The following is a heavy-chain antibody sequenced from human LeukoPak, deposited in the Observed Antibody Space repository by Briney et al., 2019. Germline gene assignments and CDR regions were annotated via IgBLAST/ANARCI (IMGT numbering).Heavy chain of an antibody. CDR3: AKGHGDYLYFDY. V-gene: IGHV3-30*18. Sequence: PGGSLRLSCAASGFTLCSYGMPWVRQAPGKGLEGGGGISYDGSNKYYAHSAKGRFTISRDNSKNTLYLQMNSLRAQDTAVYYCAKGHGDYLYFDYCGQGTLATVSS. CDR2: ISYDGSNK. CDR1: GFTLCSYG. D-gene: IGHD4-17*01. J-gene: IGHJ4*02.